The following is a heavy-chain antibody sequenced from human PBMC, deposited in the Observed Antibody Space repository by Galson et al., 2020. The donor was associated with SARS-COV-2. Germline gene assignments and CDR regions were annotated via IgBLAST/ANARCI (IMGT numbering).Heavy chain of an antibody. V-gene: IGHV3-30*04. CDR1: GFTFSSYA. CDR3: ARDRPSSSWYGEYWYFDL. Sequence: GGSLRLSCAASGFTFSSYAMHWVRQAPGKGLEWVAVISYDGSNKYYADSVKGRFTISRDNSKNTLYLQMNSLRAEDTAVYYCARDRPSSSWYGEYWYFDLWGRGTLVTVSS. J-gene: IGHJ2*01. D-gene: IGHD6-13*01. CDR2: ISYDGSNK.